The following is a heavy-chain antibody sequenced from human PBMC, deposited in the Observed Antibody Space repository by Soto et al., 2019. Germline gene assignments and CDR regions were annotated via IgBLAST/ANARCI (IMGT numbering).Heavy chain of an antibody. Sequence: QVQLVESGGGVVQPGRSLRLSCAASGLTMHWVRQAPGRGLEWVAVIWYDGGCKFYADSVKGRFIISRDNSNNTLYLQMNSLRVEDTAVYSSVRGGSGWLWGQGPLVTVSS. V-gene: IGHV3-33*01. J-gene: IGHJ1*01. CDR1: GLT. CDR2: IWYDGGCK. D-gene: IGHD6-19*01. CDR3: VRGGSGWL.